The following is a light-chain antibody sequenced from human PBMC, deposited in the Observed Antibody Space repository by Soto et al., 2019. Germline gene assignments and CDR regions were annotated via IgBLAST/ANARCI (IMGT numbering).Light chain of an antibody. V-gene: IGKV3-20*01. J-gene: IGKJ1*01. CDR3: QSYRNFSWT. Sequence: EIVLTQSPGTLSLSPGERATLSCRASQSVSSSYLAWYQQKPGQAPRLLIYGASSRATGIPDRFSGSGSGTEFTLTINSLQPDDFATYYCQSYRNFSWTFGQGTKWIS. CDR2: GAS. CDR1: QSVSSSY.